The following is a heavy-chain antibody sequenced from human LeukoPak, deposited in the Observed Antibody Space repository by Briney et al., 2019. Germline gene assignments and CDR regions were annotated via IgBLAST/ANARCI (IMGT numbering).Heavy chain of an antibody. V-gene: IGHV3-48*01. CDR1: GFTFSDHY. CDR2: ISSSSSTI. Sequence: PGGSLRLSCAASGFTFSDHYMDWVRQAPGKGLEWVSYISSSSSTIYYADSVKGRFTISRDNAKNSLYLQMNSLRAEDTAVYYCARDTDRGFDYWGQGTLVTVSS. CDR3: ARDTDRGFDY. J-gene: IGHJ4*02. D-gene: IGHD3-22*01.